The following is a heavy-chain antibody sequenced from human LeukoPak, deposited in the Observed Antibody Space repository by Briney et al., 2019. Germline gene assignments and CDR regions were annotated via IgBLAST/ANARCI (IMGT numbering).Heavy chain of an antibody. Sequence: GGSLRLSCAASGFTFSSYSMNWVRQAPGKGLEWVSYISSSSSTIYYADSVKGRFTISRDNAKNSLCLQMNSLRAEDTAVYYCARDSPYSSSWYYFDYWGQGTLVTVSS. CDR1: GFTFSSYS. CDR3: ARDSPYSSSWYYFDY. V-gene: IGHV3-48*01. D-gene: IGHD6-13*01. CDR2: ISSSSSTI. J-gene: IGHJ4*02.